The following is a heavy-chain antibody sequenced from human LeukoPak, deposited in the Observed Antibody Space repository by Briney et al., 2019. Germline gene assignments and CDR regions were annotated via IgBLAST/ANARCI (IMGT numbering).Heavy chain of an antibody. Sequence: SETLSLTCAVYGGSFSGYYWSWIRQPPGKGLEWIGEINHSGSTNYNPSLKSRVTISVDTSKNQFSLKLSSVTAADTAVYYCARGAVAGTSGSFDYRGQGTLVTVSS. D-gene: IGHD6-19*01. CDR1: GGSFSGYY. J-gene: IGHJ4*02. CDR2: INHSGST. V-gene: IGHV4-34*01. CDR3: ARGAVAGTSGSFDY.